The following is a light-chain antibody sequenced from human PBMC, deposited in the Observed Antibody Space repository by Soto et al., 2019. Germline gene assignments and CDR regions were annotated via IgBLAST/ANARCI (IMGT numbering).Light chain of an antibody. V-gene: IGKV1-5*01. Sequence: DIQMTQSPSTLSASVGDRVTLTCRASQSIITYLAWYQHKPGKAPKLLMFDASRLQSGVPSRFSGSGYGTEFTLNISSLQPDDFATYYCQHYKSYSLWTFGQGTKVEIK. J-gene: IGKJ1*01. CDR3: QHYKSYSLWT. CDR1: QSIITY. CDR2: DAS.